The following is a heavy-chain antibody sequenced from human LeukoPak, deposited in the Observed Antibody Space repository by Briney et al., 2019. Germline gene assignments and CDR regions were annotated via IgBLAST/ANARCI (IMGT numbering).Heavy chain of an antibody. J-gene: IGHJ4*02. V-gene: IGHV3-23*01. Sequence: GGSLRLSCAASGFTFSSYGMSWVRQAPGKGLEWVSAISGSGGSTYYADSVKGRFTISRDNSKNTLYLQMNSLRAEDTAVYYCAKKETCITSGAYYFDYWGQGTLVTVSS. D-gene: IGHD3-10*01. CDR2: ISGSGGST. CDR1: GFTFSSYG. CDR3: AKKETCITSGAYYFDY.